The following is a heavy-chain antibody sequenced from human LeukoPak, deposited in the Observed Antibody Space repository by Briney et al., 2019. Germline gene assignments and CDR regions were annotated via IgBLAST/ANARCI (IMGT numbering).Heavy chain of an antibody. CDR2: IRSSDGHT. CDR1: GFTFGSYA. CDR3: ARELFAGGSRGD. D-gene: IGHD3-10*01. V-gene: IGHV3-23*01. Sequence: PGGSLRLSCAASGFTFGSYAMNWVRQAPGKGLEWVSYIRSSDGHTYYTDSVKGRFTISRDNSKNTVYLQMNSLRAEDTAVYYCARELFAGGSRGDWGQGTLVTVSS. J-gene: IGHJ4*02.